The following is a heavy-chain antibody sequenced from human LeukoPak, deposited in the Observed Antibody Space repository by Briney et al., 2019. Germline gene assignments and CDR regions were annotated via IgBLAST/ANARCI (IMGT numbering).Heavy chain of an antibody. J-gene: IGHJ4*02. D-gene: IGHD6-13*01. CDR2: ISWNSGSI. CDR3: AKVGTSSSWKLFSLDF. V-gene: IGHV3-9*01. CDR1: GFTFDDYA. Sequence: GGSLRLSCAASGFTFDDYAMHWVRQAPGKGLEWVSGISWNSGSIGYADSVKGRFTISRDNAKNSLYLQMNSLRAEDTALYYCAKVGTSSSWKLFSLDFWGQGTLLTV.